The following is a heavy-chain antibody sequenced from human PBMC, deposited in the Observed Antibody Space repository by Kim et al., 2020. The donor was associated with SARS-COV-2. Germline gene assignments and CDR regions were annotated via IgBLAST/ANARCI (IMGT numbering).Heavy chain of an antibody. CDR2: INTNTGNP. V-gene: IGHV7-4-1*02. D-gene: IGHD6-19*01. Sequence: ASVKVSCKASGYTFTSYAMNWVRQAPGQGLEWMGWINTNTGNPTYAQGFTGRFVFSLDTSVSTAYLQISSLKAEDTAVYYCARDLHSSGWLYYFDYWGQGTLVTVSS. CDR1: GYTFTSYA. CDR3: ARDLHSSGWLYYFDY. J-gene: IGHJ4*02.